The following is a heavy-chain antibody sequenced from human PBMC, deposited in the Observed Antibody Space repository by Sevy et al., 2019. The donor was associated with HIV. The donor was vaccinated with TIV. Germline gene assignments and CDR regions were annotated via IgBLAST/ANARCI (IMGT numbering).Heavy chain of an antibody. D-gene: IGHD1-26*01. CDR2: ISSSSSYV. CDR1: GFTFSSYN. CDR3: AKWDADRRWFFDY. J-gene: IGHJ4*02. Sequence: GGSLRLSCVASGFTFSSYNMNWVRQAPGKGLEWVSSISSSSSYVYHADSVKGPFTISRDNAKNSLYLQMNSLRAEDTAVYYCAKWDADRRWFFDYWGQGTLVAVSS. V-gene: IGHV3-21*06.